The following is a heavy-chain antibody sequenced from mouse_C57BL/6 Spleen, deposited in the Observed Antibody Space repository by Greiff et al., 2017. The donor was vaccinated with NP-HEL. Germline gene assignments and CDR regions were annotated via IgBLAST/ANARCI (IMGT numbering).Heavy chain of an antibody. D-gene: IGHD1-1*01. J-gene: IGHJ1*03. V-gene: IGHV1-39*01. Sequence: VQLQQSGPELVKPGASVKISCKASGYSFTDYNMNWVKQSNGKSLEWIGVINPNYGTTSYNQKFKGQATLTVAQSSRTAYMQLNNLTSEDSAVEYCARAITTGVATEGYFDVWGTGTTVTVSS. CDR1: GYSFTDYN. CDR3: ARAITTGVATEGYFDV. CDR2: INPNYGTT.